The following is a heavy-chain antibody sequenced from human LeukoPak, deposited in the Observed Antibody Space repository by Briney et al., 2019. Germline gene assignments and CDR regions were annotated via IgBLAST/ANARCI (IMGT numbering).Heavy chain of an antibody. CDR2: ISGSGGSA. CDR3: AKSDSSSWHGIDY. J-gene: IGHJ4*02. D-gene: IGHD6-13*01. Sequence: PGGSLRLSCAASGFTFSSYAMSWVRQAPGKGLEWVSAISGSGGSAYYADSVKGRFTISRDNSKNTLYLQMNSLRAEDTAVYYCAKSDSSSWHGIDYWGQGTLVTVSS. V-gene: IGHV3-23*01. CDR1: GFTFSSYA.